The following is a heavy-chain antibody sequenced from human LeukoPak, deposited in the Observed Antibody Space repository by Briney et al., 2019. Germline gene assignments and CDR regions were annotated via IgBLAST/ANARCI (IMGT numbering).Heavy chain of an antibody. J-gene: IGHJ3*02. CDR3: ARDKEAVAGLYDAFDI. Sequence: GGSLRLSCAASGFTFSSYSMNWVRQAPGKGLEWVSSISSSSSYIYYADSVKGRFTISRDNAKNSLYLQMNSLRAEDTAVYYCARDKEAVAGLYDAFDIWGQGTMVTVSS. CDR2: ISSSSSYI. D-gene: IGHD6-19*01. CDR1: GFTFSSYS. V-gene: IGHV3-21*01.